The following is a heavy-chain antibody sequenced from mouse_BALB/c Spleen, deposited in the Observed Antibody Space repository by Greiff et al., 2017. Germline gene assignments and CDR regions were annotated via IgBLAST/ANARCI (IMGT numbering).Heavy chain of an antibody. J-gene: IGHJ4*01. CDR2: ISNLAYSI. V-gene: IGHV5-15*02. CDR3: ARVVVSPYYAMDY. CDR1: GFTFSDYG. Sequence: EVQLQESGGGLVQPGGSRKLSCAASGFTFSDYGMAWVRQAPGKGPEWVAFISNLAYSIYYADTVTGRFTISRENAKNTLYLEMSSLRSEDTAMYYCARVVVSPYYAMDYWGQGTSVTVSS. D-gene: IGHD1-1*01.